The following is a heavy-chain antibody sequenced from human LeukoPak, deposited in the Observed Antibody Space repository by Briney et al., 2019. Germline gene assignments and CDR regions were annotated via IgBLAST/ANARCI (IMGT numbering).Heavy chain of an antibody. V-gene: IGHV4-59*01. CDR2: IYYSGST. D-gene: IGHD3-9*01. Sequence: PSETLSLTCTVSGGSISSYYRSWIRQPPGKGLEWIGYIYYSGSTNYNPSLKSRVTISVDTSKNQFSLKLSSVTAADTAVYYCAREASPYDILTGYYSRRYYFDYWGQGTLVTVSS. CDR3: AREASPYDILTGYYSRRYYFDY. J-gene: IGHJ4*02. CDR1: GGSISSYY.